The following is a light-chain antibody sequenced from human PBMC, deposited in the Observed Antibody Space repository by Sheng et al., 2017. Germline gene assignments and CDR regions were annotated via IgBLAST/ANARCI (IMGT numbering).Light chain of an antibody. Sequence: DIVLTQSPATLSVSPGERATLSCRASQSIGTNLAWYQQKPGQAPRLLIHSASTGAAARFSGSGFGADFTLTISGLQSEDVAVYYCQQYFNWPYTFGQGTKVEIK. V-gene: IGKV3-15*01. CDR1: QSIGTN. CDR3: QQYFNWPYT. J-gene: IGKJ2*01. CDR2: SAS.